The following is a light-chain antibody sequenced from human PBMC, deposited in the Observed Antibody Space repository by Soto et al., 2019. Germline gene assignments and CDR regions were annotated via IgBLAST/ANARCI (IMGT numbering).Light chain of an antibody. Sequence: DIQMTQSPSTLSASVGDRVTITCRASQSISSWLAWYQQKTGKAPKLLIYKASSLETGVPSRFSGSGSGTEFTLIISSLQPDDFASYYCQQYGSSSPWTFGQGTKVEIK. J-gene: IGKJ1*01. CDR1: QSISSW. CDR2: KAS. V-gene: IGKV1-5*03. CDR3: QQYGSSSPWT.